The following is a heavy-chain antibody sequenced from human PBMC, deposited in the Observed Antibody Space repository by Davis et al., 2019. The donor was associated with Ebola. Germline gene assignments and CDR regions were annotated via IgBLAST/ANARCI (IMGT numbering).Heavy chain of an antibody. J-gene: IGHJ6*04. CDR1: GFTFTNHA. V-gene: IGHV3-30-3*01. Sequence: GGSLRLSCAASGFTFTNHAMHWVRQAPGKALEWVAIVSFDGSNKFYADSVKGRFSISRDNSQKTVHLQMDSLRPEDTAVDYCARVGDSREVDVWGTGTTVSVSS. CDR2: VSFDGSNK. D-gene: IGHD2-21*02. CDR3: ARVGDSREVDV.